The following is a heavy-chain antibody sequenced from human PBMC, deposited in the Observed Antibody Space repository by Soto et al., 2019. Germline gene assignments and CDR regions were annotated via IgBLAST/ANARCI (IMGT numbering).Heavy chain of an antibody. CDR3: ARGGGFDSFDY. J-gene: IGHJ4*02. CDR2: INHLETT. V-gene: IGHV4-30-2*01. CDR1: GASITYGAYS. D-gene: IGHD3-10*01. Sequence: QLQLHMSGSGLVKPSQTLSLTCTVSGASITYGAYSWSWIRQTPGKGLEWIGYINHLETTFYNPSFESRLTLTIDRTKNQFSRNLKSMAAAVRAVYCCARGGGFDSFDYWGQGILVTVSS.